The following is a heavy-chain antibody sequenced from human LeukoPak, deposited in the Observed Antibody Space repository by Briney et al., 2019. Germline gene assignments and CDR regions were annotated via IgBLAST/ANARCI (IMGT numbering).Heavy chain of an antibody. CDR1: GFNFNSYT. J-gene: IGHJ4*02. D-gene: IGHD2-15*01. V-gene: IGHV3-30*04. CDR2: ISYDGSNK. Sequence: GGSLRLSCAASGFNFNSYTMHWVRQAPGKGLEWVAVISYDGSNKFYADSVKGRFTISRDNSKNTLYLQMNNLRTEDTAVYYCARDRYIPPPDCSGGSCYVVDYWGQGTLVTVSS. CDR3: ARDRYIPPPDCSGGSCYVVDY.